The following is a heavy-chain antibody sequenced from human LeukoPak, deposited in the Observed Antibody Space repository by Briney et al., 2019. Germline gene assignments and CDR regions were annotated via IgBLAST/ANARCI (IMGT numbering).Heavy chain of an antibody. V-gene: IGHV3-21*01. CDR3: ARDRGVTTSGYFDY. CDR2: ISSSSTYI. Sequence: GGSLRLSCAASGFTFSSYSMIWVRQAPGKGLEWVSSISSSSTYIEYADSVKGRFTISRDNAENSLNLQMNSLRAEDTAVYYCARDRGVTTSGYFDYWGPGTLVGGSS. J-gene: IGHJ4*02. D-gene: IGHD4-17*01. CDR1: GFTFSSYS.